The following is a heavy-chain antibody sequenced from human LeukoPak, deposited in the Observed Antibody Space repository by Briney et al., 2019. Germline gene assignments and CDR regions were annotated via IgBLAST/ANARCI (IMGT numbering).Heavy chain of an antibody. J-gene: IGHJ6*04. CDR2: ISSSGSTI. CDR1: GFAFTNYG. Sequence: GGSLRLSCTASGFAFTNYGMNWVRQAPGKGLEWVSYISSSGSTIYYADSVKGRFTISRDNAKNSLYLQMNSLRAEDTAVYYCAELGITMIGGVWGKGTTVTISS. CDR3: AELGITMIGGV. D-gene: IGHD3-10*02. V-gene: IGHV3-48*04.